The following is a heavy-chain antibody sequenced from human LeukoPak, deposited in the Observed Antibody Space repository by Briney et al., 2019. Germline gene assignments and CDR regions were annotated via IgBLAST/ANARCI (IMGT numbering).Heavy chain of an antibody. J-gene: IGHJ4*02. D-gene: IGHD2-2*01. CDR1: GFTFSSYA. Sequence: GGSLRLSCAASGFTFSSYAMSWVRQALGKGLEWVSAISGSGGSTYYADSVKGRFTISRDNSKNTLYLQMNGLRAEDTAVYYCAHAARLPAAIKAGFDYWGQGTLVTVSS. CDR2: ISGSGGST. CDR3: AHAARLPAAIKAGFDY. V-gene: IGHV3-23*01.